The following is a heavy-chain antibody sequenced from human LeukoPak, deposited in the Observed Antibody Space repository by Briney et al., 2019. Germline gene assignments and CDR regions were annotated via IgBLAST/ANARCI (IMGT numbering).Heavy chain of an antibody. V-gene: IGHV3-53*01. CDR1: GFTVSNNY. J-gene: IGHJ6*02. CDR2: IYIGGNT. CDR3: ARDLPLEGSYYGLGTYGMDV. D-gene: IGHD1-26*01. Sequence: PGGSLRLSCAASGFTVSNNYMTWVRQAPGKGLEWVSVIYIGGNTYYSDSVKGRFTISRDNAKNSLYLQMNSLRAEDTAVYYCARDLPLEGSYYGLGTYGMDVWGQGTTVTVSS.